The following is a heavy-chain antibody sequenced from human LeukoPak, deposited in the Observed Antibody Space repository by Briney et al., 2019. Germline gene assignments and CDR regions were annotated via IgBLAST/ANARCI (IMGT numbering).Heavy chain of an antibody. V-gene: IGHV4-61*02. CDR3: ARVGPDYYDSSGYYYVDY. CDR2: VYTSGST. D-gene: IGHD3-22*01. Sequence: KSSETLSLTCTVSGGSIAGTSFYWSWIRQPAGKGLEWIGRVYTSGSTNYNPSLKSRVTISLDTSKNQFSLKLSSVTAADTAVYYCARVGPDYYDSSGYYYVDYWGQGTLVTVSS. CDR1: GGSIAGTSFY. J-gene: IGHJ4*02.